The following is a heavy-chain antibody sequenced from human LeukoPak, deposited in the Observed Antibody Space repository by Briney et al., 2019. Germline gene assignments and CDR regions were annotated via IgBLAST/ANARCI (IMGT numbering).Heavy chain of an antibody. CDR2: IRSKAYGGTT. CDR3: TGQYYDILTGPRNYFDY. CDR1: GFTFGDYA. V-gene: IGHV3-49*03. Sequence: GGSLRLSCTASGFTFGDYAMSWFRQAPGKGLEWVGFIRSKAYGGTTEYAASVKGRFTISRDDSKSIAYLQMNSLKTEDTAVYYCTGQYYDILTGPRNYFDYWGQGTLVTVSS. J-gene: IGHJ4*02. D-gene: IGHD3-9*01.